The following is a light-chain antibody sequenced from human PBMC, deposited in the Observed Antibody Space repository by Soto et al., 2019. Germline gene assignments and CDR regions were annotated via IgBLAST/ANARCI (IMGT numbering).Light chain of an antibody. J-gene: IGLJ1*01. V-gene: IGLV1-47*01. CDR1: SSNIGSNY. CDR2: RNN. Sequence: VLTQPPSASGTPGQRVTISCSGSSSNIGSNYVYWYQQLPGTAPKLLIYRNNQRPSGVPDRFSGSKSGTSASLAISGLRSEDEADYYCAAWDDSLSGHYVFGTGTKVTVL. CDR3: AAWDDSLSGHYV.